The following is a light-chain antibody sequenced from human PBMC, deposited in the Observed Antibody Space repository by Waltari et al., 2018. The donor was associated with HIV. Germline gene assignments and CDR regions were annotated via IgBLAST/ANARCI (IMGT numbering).Light chain of an antibody. CDR2: EVT. V-gene: IGLV2-23*02. CDR3: CSYRGSNTWV. Sequence: QSALTQPASVSGSPGQSITVSCTGTSSDVGPYDLVSWYQQHPGKAPKLMIYEVTKRPSGVSNRFSGSKSGNTASLTVSGLQADDEAEYYCCSYRGSNTWVFGGGTTVTVL. CDR1: SSDVGPYDL. J-gene: IGLJ3*02.